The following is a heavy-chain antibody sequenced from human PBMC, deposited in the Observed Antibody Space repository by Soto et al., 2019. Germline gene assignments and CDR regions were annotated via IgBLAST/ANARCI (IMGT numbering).Heavy chain of an antibody. CDR3: ASRHKGGSNHGDYYYYYGMDA. CDR1: GGTFSTYV. D-gene: IGHD2-8*01. J-gene: IGHJ6*02. V-gene: IGHV1-69*01. Sequence: QVQLVQSGAEVKKPGSSVKVSCKASGGTFSTYVFSWVRQAPGQGLEWMGGIIPISGAANYAQKFQGRVTIIADESTSTAYMELSSLRSEDTAVYYCASRHKGGSNHGDYYYYYGMDAWGQGTTVIVSS. CDR2: IIPISGAA.